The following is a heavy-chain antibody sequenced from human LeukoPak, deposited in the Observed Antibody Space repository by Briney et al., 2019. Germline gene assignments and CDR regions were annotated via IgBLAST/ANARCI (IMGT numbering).Heavy chain of an antibody. Sequence: GGSLRLSCVASEFVFSSHAMIWVRQAPGKGLEWISSITSSSSDIFYADSVRGRFTISRDNANNALHLQMNSLRAEDTAIYYCARVFWETVNTGYYSDFWGQGTLVTVSS. D-gene: IGHD3-22*01. CDR3: ARVFWETVNTGYYSDF. CDR2: ITSSSSDI. J-gene: IGHJ4*02. V-gene: IGHV3-21*01. CDR1: EFVFSSHA.